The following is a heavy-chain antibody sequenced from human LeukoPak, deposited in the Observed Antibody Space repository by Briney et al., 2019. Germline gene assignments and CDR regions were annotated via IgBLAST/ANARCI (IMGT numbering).Heavy chain of an antibody. CDR3: AAYSLGTYLYGMDV. D-gene: IGHD3-10*01. J-gene: IGHJ6*02. Sequence: GGSLRLACAASGFTVSTNYMSWVRQAPGKGLDWVSIIYSDGRTYYADSVKGRLTISRHSSKNTLYLQMNNLRAEDTAVYYCAAYSLGTYLYGMDVWGQGTTVTASS. CDR1: GFTVSTNY. CDR2: IYSDGRT. V-gene: IGHV3-53*04.